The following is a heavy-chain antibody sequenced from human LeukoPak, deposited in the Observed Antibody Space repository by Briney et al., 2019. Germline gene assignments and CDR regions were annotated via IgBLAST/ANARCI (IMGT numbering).Heavy chain of an antibody. D-gene: IGHD4-17*01. CDR1: GGTFNNYA. CDR2: IIPIFDTA. J-gene: IGHJ4*02. Sequence: GASVKVSCKASGGTFNNYAISWVRQAPGQGLEWMGGIIPIFDTANYAQKFQGRVTITADKSTSTAYMELSSLRSEDTAVYSCARAVQVTTGGLFDYWGQGTLVTVSS. CDR3: ARAVQVTTGGLFDY. V-gene: IGHV1-69*06.